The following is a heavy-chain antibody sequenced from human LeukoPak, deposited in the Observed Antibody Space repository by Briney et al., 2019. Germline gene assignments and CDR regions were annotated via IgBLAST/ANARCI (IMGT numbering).Heavy chain of an antibody. CDR2: ISSSSSYI. V-gene: IGHV3-21*01. CDR1: GFTFSSYS. J-gene: IGHJ6*03. CDR3: ARDASSGPPTNYYYMDV. Sequence: GGSLRLSCAASGFTFSSYSMNWVRQAPGKGLEWVSSISSSSSYIYYADSVKGRFTISRDNAKNSLYLQMNSLRAEDTAVYYCARDASSGPPTNYYYMDVWGKGTTVTVSS. D-gene: IGHD3-22*01.